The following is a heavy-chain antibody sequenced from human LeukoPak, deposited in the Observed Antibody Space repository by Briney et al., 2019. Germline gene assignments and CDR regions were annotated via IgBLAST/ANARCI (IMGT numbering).Heavy chain of an antibody. Sequence: GGSLRLSCAVSEFIVSINYMTWVRQAPGKGLEWVSVIYSGGSTYYADSVKGHFTISRDNSKSTLYLQMNSLRAEDTAIYYCARSGYNRFDYWGQGTLVTVSS. J-gene: IGHJ4*02. CDR3: ARSGYNRFDY. V-gene: IGHV3-53*01. D-gene: IGHD5-24*01. CDR2: IYSGGST. CDR1: EFIVSINY.